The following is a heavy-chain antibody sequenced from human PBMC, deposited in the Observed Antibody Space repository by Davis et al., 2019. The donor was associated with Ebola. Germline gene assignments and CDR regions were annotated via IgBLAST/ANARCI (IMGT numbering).Heavy chain of an antibody. J-gene: IGHJ4*02. CDR2: IYHSGST. CDR3: ARVRCSSTSCPYFDY. Sequence: PSETLSLTCAVSGGSISSGGYSWSWIRQPPGKGLEWIGYIYHSGSTYYNPSLKSRVTISVDRSKNQFSLKLSSVTAADTAVYYCARVRCSSTSCPYFDYWGQGTLVTVSS. V-gene: IGHV4-30-2*01. CDR1: GGSISSGGYS. D-gene: IGHD2-2*01.